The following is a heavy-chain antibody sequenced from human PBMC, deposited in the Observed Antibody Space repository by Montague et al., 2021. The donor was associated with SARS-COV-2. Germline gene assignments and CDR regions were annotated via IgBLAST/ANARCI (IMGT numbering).Heavy chain of an antibody. CDR2: IYYSGGT. CDR1: GGSTNNFY. CDR3: ARTALASASCRFDP. D-gene: IGHD2-21*02. V-gene: IGHV4-59*01. Sequence: SETLSLTCTVSGGSTNNFYWSWIRQPPGKGLEWIGYIYYSGGTDYNPSLKSRVTTSIDTSKNQFSLNLTSVTAADTGVYYCARTALASASCRFDPWGQGTLVTVSS. J-gene: IGHJ5*02.